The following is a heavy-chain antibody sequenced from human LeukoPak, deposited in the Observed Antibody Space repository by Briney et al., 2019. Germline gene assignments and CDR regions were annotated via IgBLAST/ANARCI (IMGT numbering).Heavy chain of an antibody. CDR2: IYYSGST. CDR1: GGSISSSSYY. D-gene: IGHD2-21*02. J-gene: IGHJ4*02. V-gene: IGHV4-39*01. CDR3: RSGGDLFDY. Sequence: SETLSLTCTVSGGSISSSSYYWGWIRQSPGKGLEWIGSIYYSGSTYYNPSLKSRVTISVDTSKNQFSLKLSSVTAADTAVYYCRSGGDLFDYWGQGTLVTVSS.